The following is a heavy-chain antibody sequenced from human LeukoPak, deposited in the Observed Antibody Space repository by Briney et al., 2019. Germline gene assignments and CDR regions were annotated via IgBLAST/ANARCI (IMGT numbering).Heavy chain of an antibody. D-gene: IGHD3-16*01. CDR3: AKGRSGIMITFGGVGVGYFDY. V-gene: IGHV3-30*18. CDR2: ISNDGSIT. Sequence: GGSLRLSCAASGFSFGSYGMHWVRQAPGKGLEWVAVISNDGSITKYGDSVRGRFTISRDNSKNTLYVQMNSLRAEDTAVYYCAKGRSGIMITFGGVGVGYFDYWGQGTLVTVSS. J-gene: IGHJ4*02. CDR1: GFSFGSYG.